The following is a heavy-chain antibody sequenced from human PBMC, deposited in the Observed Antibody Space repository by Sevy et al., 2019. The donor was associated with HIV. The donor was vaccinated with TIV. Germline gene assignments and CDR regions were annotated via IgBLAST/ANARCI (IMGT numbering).Heavy chain of an antibody. D-gene: IGHD2-21*01. CDR1: GYTFTNYW. V-gene: IGHV5-10-1*01. CDR2: INPSDSDT. Sequence: GESLKISCKASGYTFTNYWINWLRQMPGKGLEWKGRINPSDSDTNYSPSFQGHVTISADKSFSTAYLQWSSLKASDTAIYYCARLDCGGDCSPHWFDPWGQGTLVTVSS. CDR3: ARLDCGGDCSPHWFDP. J-gene: IGHJ5*02.